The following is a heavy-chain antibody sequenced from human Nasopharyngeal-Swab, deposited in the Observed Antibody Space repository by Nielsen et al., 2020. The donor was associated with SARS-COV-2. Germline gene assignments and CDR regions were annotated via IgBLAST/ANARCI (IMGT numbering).Heavy chain of an antibody. CDR1: GFTFSSYW. V-gene: IGHV3-74*01. CDR3: AKRDCSNAVCRYYFDY. Sequence: GESLKISCAASGFTFSSYWMHWVRQAPGKGLVWVSRISIDGSSTSYADSVKGRFTISRDNAKNTLYLQMNSPRAEDTAVYYCAKRDCSNAVCRYYFDYWGQGTLVTVSS. CDR2: ISIDGSST. J-gene: IGHJ4*02. D-gene: IGHD2-8*01.